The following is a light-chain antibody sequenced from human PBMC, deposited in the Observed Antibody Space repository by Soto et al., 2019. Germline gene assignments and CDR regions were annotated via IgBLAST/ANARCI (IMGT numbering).Light chain of an antibody. CDR2: DAS. J-gene: IGKJ4*01. V-gene: IGKV1-33*01. CDR1: QDIKNY. CDR3: QQYDNLPLT. Sequence: CLSSSKGNRLTMTCQASQDIKNYLNWYQQKSGKAPKLLIYDASDLETGVPSRFSGSGSGTDFTFTINSLQPEDIATYYCQQYDNLPLTFGGGSIVDVK.